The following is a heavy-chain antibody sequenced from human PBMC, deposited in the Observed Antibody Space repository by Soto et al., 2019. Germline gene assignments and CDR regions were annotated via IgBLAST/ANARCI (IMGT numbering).Heavy chain of an antibody. D-gene: IGHD4-17*01. J-gene: IGHJ6*02. CDR3: ARDQATVTTGYYYYGMDV. V-gene: IGHV4-59*01. Sequence: PSETLSLTCTVSGGSISSYYWSWIRQPPGKGLEWIGYIYYSGSTNYNPSLKSRVTISVDTSKNQFSLKLSSVTAADTAVYYCARDQATVTTGYYYYGMDVWGQGTTVTVSS. CDR2: IYYSGST. CDR1: GGSISSYY.